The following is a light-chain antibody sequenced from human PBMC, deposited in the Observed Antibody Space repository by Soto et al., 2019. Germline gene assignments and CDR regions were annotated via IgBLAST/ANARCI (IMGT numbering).Light chain of an antibody. CDR2: EVA. J-gene: IGLJ2*01. CDR3: SSYATSGTNVI. Sequence: QSALTQPASVSGSPGQAITISCTGTNSDVGAYPYVSWYQQHPRNAPKLLIYEVADRPSGVSDRFSGSKSGNTASLTISALQAEDEAVYYCSSYATSGTNVIFGGGTKLTVL. CDR1: NSDVGAYPY. V-gene: IGLV2-14*03.